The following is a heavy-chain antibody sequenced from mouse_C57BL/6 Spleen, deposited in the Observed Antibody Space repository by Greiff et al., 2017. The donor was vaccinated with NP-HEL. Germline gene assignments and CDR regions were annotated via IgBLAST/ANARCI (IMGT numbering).Heavy chain of an antibody. CDR3: ARGGYGNSLAMDY. J-gene: IGHJ4*01. D-gene: IGHD2-10*02. V-gene: IGHV1-69*01. Sequence: QVQLQQPGAELVMPGASVKLSCKASGYTFTSYWMHWVKQRPGQGLEWIGEIDPSDSYTNYNQKFKGKSTLTVDKSSSTAYMQLSSLTSEDSAVYYCARGGYGNSLAMDYWGQGTSVTVSS. CDR2: IDPSDSYT. CDR1: GYTFTSYW.